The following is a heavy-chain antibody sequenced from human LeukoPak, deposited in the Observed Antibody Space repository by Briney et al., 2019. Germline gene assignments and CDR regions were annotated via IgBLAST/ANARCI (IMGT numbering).Heavy chain of an antibody. CDR2: IYHNGTT. Sequence: SGALSLTCIVSVVSINSHYWSWIRQPPGKGLGWVGYIYHNGTTDYNASLKSRVTMSLETSNSQFSLKLSSVTAADTAVYYCARVGSGWYYFDFWGQGTLVTVSS. J-gene: IGHJ4*02. CDR1: VVSINSHY. D-gene: IGHD6-19*01. CDR3: ARVGSGWYYFDF. V-gene: IGHV4-59*11.